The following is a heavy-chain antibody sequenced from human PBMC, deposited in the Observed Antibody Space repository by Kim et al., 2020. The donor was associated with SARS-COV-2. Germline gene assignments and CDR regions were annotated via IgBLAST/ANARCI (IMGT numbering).Heavy chain of an antibody. V-gene: IGHV3-23*01. CDR1: GFTFSSYA. CDR3: ATRFGGEWLVTGAFDP. D-gene: IGHD6-19*01. J-gene: IGHJ5*02. Sequence: GGSLRLSCAASGFTFSSYAMSWVRQAPGKGLEWVSAISGSGGSTYYADSVKGRFTISRDNSKNTLYLQMNSLRAEDTAVYYCATRFGGEWLVTGAFDPWGQGTLVTVSS. CDR2: ISGSGGST.